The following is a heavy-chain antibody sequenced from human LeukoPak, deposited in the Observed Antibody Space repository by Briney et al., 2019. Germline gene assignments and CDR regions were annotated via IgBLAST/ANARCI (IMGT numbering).Heavy chain of an antibody. V-gene: IGHV4-31*03. CDR1: GGSISSGGYY. Sequence: SETVSLTCTVSGGSISSGGYYWTWIRQHPGKGLEWIGYIYYSGSTYYSPSLKSRVTISVDTSKNQFSLKLSSVTAADTAVYYCARLGGHRDGYSFDSWGQGTLVTVSS. CDR2: IYYSGST. J-gene: IGHJ4*01. D-gene: IGHD5-24*01. CDR3: ARLGGHRDGYSFDS.